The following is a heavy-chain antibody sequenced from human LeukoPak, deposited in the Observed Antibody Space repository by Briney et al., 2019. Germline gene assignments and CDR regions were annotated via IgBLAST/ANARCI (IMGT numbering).Heavy chain of an antibody. Sequence: PSETLSLTCAVYGGSFSGYYWSWIRQPPGKGLEWIGEINHSGSTNYNPSLKSRVTISVDTSKNQFSLKLSSVTAADTAVYYCARGEMATTHAYWGQGTLVTVSS. CDR3: ARGEMATTHAY. J-gene: IGHJ4*02. V-gene: IGHV4-34*01. D-gene: IGHD5-24*01. CDR1: GGSFSGYY. CDR2: INHSGST.